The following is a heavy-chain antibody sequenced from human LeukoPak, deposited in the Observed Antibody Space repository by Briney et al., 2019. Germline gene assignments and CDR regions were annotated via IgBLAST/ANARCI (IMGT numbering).Heavy chain of an antibody. J-gene: IGHJ5*02. CDR2: IYYSGST. Sequence: PSETLSLTCTVSGGSISSYYWSWIRQPPGKGLEWIGYIYYSGSTNYNPSLKSRVTISVDTSKNQFSLKLSSVTAADTAVYYCARERNFWSSSGWFDPWGQGTLVTVSS. CDR1: GGSISSYY. V-gene: IGHV4-59*01. CDR3: ARERNFWSSSGWFDP. D-gene: IGHD3-3*01.